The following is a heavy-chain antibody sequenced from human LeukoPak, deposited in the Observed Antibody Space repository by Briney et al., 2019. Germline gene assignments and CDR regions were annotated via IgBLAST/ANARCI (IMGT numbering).Heavy chain of an antibody. CDR2: IYYSGST. V-gene: IGHV4-59*01. CDR1: GGSISNYY. CDR3: AREKITFGGQNHLDY. Sequence: PSETLSLTCSGSGGSISNYYWSWIRQPPGKGLEWIGYIYYSGSTNYNPSLKSRVTISVDTSRNQFSLKLSSVTAGDTAAYFCAREKITFGGQNHLDYWGQGTLVTVSS. J-gene: IGHJ4*02. D-gene: IGHD3-16*01.